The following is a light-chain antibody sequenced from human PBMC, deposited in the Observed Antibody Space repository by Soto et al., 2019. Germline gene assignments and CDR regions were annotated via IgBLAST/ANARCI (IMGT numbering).Light chain of an antibody. V-gene: IGKV3-15*01. Sequence: EMVMTQSPTTLSVSPGEGVTLSCRASQSVSTNLAWYQQKPGQAPRLLIYGASTRATGIPVTFSGSGSGTEFTLTISSLQSEDFAVYYCQQYNNWPYTFGQGTKLQIK. CDR2: GAS. CDR1: QSVSTN. CDR3: QQYNNWPYT. J-gene: IGKJ2*01.